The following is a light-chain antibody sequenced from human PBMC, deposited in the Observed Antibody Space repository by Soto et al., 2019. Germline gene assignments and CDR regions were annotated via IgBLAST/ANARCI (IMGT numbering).Light chain of an antibody. CDR3: CSYAGSPLV. Sequence: QSALTQPASVSGSPGQSITISCTGTSSDVGSYNLVSWYQQHPGKAPKLMIYEGSKRPSGVSNRFSGSKSGNTASLTISGLQAEDEADYYCCSYAGSPLVFGGGTKVTVL. CDR2: EGS. J-gene: IGLJ2*01. CDR1: SSDVGSYNL. V-gene: IGLV2-23*01.